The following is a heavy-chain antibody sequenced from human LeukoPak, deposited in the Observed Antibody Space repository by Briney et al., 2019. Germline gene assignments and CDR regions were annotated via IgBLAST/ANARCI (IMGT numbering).Heavy chain of an antibody. CDR3: AREHYQRDAFDI. CDR2: INTDGSST. Sequence: GGSLRLSCAASGFTFSTYWMHWVCQAPGKGLVWVSRINTDGSSTSYADSVKGRFTISRDNAKNTLYLQMNSLRAEDTAVYYCAREHYQRDAFDIWGQGTMVTVSS. V-gene: IGHV3-74*01. D-gene: IGHD2-2*01. J-gene: IGHJ3*02. CDR1: GFTFSTYW.